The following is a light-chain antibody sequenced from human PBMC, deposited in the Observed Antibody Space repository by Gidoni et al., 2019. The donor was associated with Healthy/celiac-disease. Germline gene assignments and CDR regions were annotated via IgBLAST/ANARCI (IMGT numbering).Light chain of an antibody. CDR1: QSVSSN. Sequence: EIVMTQSPATLSVSPGERATLSCRASQSVSSNLAWYQQKPGQAPRLLIDGASTRATGIPARFSGSGSGKEFTLTISSLQSEDFAVYYCQQYNNWPRTFGQXTKVEIK. CDR3: QQYNNWPRT. J-gene: IGKJ1*01. CDR2: GAS. V-gene: IGKV3-15*01.